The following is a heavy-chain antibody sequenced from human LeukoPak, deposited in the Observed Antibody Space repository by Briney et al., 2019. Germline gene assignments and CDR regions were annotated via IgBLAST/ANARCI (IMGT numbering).Heavy chain of an antibody. CDR1: GYTLTELS. V-gene: IGHV1-24*01. Sequence: ASVKVSCKVSGYTLTELSMHWVRQAPGKGLEWMGGFDPEDGETIYAQKFQGRVTMTEDTSTDTAYMELSSLRSEDTAVYYCATRPAIAVAGTNNYYYYMDVWGKGTTVTVSS. J-gene: IGHJ6*03. CDR3: ATRPAIAVAGTNNYYYYMDV. CDR2: FDPEDGET. D-gene: IGHD6-19*01.